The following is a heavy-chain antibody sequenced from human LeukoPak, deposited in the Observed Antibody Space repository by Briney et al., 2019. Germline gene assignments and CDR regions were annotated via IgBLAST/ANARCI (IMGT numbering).Heavy chain of an antibody. CDR2: ISGSGGST. Sequence: GGSLRLSCAASGFTFSSYAMSWVRQAPGKGLEWVSAISGSGGSTYYADSVKGRFTISRDNAKNSLYLQMNSLRAEDTAVYYCYVYCSGSSCPKDDRYYYYMDVWGKGTTVTISS. CDR3: YVYCSGSSCPKDDRYYYYMDV. D-gene: IGHD2-15*01. CDR1: GFTFSSYA. J-gene: IGHJ6*03. V-gene: IGHV3-23*01.